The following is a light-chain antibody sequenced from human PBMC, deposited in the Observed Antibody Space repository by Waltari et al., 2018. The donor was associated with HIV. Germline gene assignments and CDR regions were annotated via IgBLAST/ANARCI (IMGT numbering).Light chain of an antibody. J-gene: IGKJ1*01. CDR1: QSVSNW. CDR3: QHYNSYPWT. V-gene: IGKV1-5*03. Sequence: DIQMTPSPSLLAASMGYRVTFTCRASQSVSNWLAWCQQKPGRAPKLLIYKASSVESGVPSRFSGSGSGAEFTLTISSLQPDDIATYYCQHYNSYPWTFGQGTKVEIK. CDR2: KAS.